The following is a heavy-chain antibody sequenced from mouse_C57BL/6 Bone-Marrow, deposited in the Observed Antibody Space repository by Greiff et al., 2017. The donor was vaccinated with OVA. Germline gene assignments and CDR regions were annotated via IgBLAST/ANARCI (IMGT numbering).Heavy chain of an antibody. V-gene: IGHV1-42*01. J-gene: IGHJ1*03. CDR2: INPSTGGT. D-gene: IGHD1-1*01. CDR1: GYSFTGYY. Sequence: EVMLVESGPELVKPGASVKISCKASGYSFTGYYMNWVKQSPEKSLEWIGEINPSTGGTTYNQKFKAKATLTVDKSSSTAYMQLKSLTSEDSAVYYCARGTTVVATDWYFDVWGTGTTVTVSS. CDR3: ARGTTVVATDWYFDV.